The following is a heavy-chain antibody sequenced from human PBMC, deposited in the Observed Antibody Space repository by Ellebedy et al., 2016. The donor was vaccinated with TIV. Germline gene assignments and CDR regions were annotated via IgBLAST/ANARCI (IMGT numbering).Heavy chain of an antibody. CDR3: ARDGDGYNFDY. CDR1: GFTFRDYY. V-gene: IGHV3-11*04. CDR2: ISSSGITI. D-gene: IGHD5-24*01. Sequence: GESLKISCAASGFTFRDYYMSWIRQAPGKGLEWLSYISSSGITISYADSVKGRFTISRDNAKNSLYLQMNSLRAEDTAVYYCARDGDGYNFDYWGKGTLVTVSS. J-gene: IGHJ4*02.